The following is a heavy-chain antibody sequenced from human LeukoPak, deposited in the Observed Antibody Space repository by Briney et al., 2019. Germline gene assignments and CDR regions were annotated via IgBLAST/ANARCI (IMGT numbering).Heavy chain of an antibody. Sequence: SETLSLTCTVSGGSISSGSYYWSWIRQPAGKGLEWIGRIYSSGSTNYNPSLKSRVTISVDTSRNQFSLKLSSVTAADTAVYCCGGISGSYLSNGFDPWGQGTLVTVSS. J-gene: IGHJ5*02. V-gene: IGHV4-61*02. CDR3: GGISGSYLSNGFDP. D-gene: IGHD1-26*01. CDR1: GGSISSGSYY. CDR2: IYSSGST.